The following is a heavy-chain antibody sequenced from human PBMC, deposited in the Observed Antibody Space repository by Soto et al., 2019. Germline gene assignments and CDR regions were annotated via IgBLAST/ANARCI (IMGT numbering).Heavy chain of an antibody. CDR3: ARDKSPYYDILTGYPWYFDY. V-gene: IGHV1-2*02. D-gene: IGHD3-9*01. CDR1: GYTFTGYY. Sequence: ASVKVSCKASGYTFTGYYMHWVRQAPGQGLEWMGWINPNSGGTNYAQKFQGRVTMTRDTSISTAYMELSRLRSDDTAVYYCARDKSPYYDILTGYPWYFDYWGQGTLVTVSS. CDR2: INPNSGGT. J-gene: IGHJ4*02.